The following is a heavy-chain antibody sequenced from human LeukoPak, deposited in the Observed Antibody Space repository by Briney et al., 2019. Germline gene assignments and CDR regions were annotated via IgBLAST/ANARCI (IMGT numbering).Heavy chain of an antibody. Sequence: PSETLSLTCTVSGGSISSSSYYWGWIRQPPGKGLEWIGSIYYSGSTYYNPSLKSRVTISVDTSKNQFSLKLSSVTAADTAVYYCARHPFDYDFWSGYYRGSWFDPWGRGTLVTVSS. V-gene: IGHV4-39*01. J-gene: IGHJ5*02. D-gene: IGHD3-3*01. CDR2: IYYSGST. CDR1: GGSISSSSYY. CDR3: ARHPFDYDFWSGYYRGSWFDP.